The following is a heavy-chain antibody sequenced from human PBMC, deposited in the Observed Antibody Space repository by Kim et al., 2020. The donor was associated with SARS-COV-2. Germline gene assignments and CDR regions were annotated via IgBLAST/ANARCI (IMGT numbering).Heavy chain of an antibody. CDR2: INHSGST. CDR1: GGSFIGHY. J-gene: IGHJ6*02. Sequence: SETLSLTCAVYGGSFIGHYWSWIRQPPGKGLEWIGEINHSGSTNYNPSLKSRVTISVDTSKNQFSLKLSSVTAADTAVYYCARGRGSSSWYPYYYYGMDVWGQGTTVTVSS. V-gene: IGHV4-34*01. D-gene: IGHD6-13*01. CDR3: ARGRGSSSWYPYYYYGMDV.